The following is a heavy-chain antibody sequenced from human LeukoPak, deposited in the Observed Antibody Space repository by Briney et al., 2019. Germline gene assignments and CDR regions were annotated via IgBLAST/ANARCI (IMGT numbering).Heavy chain of an antibody. D-gene: IGHD6-13*01. CDR3: ARDSSSTWYIPTGLVY. CDR1: GFTFSSYA. V-gene: IGHV3-64*01. CDR2: ISSYGGST. Sequence: GGSLRLSCAASGFTFSSYAMHWVRQAPGKGLEYVSGISSYGGSTYYANFVKGRFTISRDNSKNTLYLQMGSLRAEDMAVYYCARDSSSTWYIPTGLVYWGQGTLVTVSS. J-gene: IGHJ4*02.